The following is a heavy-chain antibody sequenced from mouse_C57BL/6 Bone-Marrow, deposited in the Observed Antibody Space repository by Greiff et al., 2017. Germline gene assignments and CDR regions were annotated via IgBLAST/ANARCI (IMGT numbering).Heavy chain of an antibody. V-gene: IGHV6-6*01. CDR3: TRLPYYYGSSYENAMDY. CDR2: IRNKANNHAT. D-gene: IGHD1-1*01. J-gene: IGHJ4*01. Sequence: EVMLVESGGGLVQPGGSMKLSCAASGFTFSDAWMDWVRQSPEKGLEWVAEIRNKANNHATYYAESVKGRFTISRDDSKSSVYLQMNSLRAEDTGIYYCTRLPYYYGSSYENAMDYWGQGTSVTVSS. CDR1: GFTFSDAW.